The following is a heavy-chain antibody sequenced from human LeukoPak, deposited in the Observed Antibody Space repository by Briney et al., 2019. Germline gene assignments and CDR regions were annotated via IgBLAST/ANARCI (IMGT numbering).Heavy chain of an antibody. CDR3: AGYFARTGYYAEGFDI. Sequence: GGSLRLSCAASGFAFSSYWMHWVRQAPGKGLVWVSRVSSDGSTTNYADSVKGRFTISRDNAKNTLYLQMNSLRGEDTAVYYCAGYFARTGYYAEGFDIWGQGTMVTVSS. CDR1: GFAFSSYW. V-gene: IGHV3-74*01. CDR2: VSSDGSTT. J-gene: IGHJ3*02. D-gene: IGHD3/OR15-3a*01.